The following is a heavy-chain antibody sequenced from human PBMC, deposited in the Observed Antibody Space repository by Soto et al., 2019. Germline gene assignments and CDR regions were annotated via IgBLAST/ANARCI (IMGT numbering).Heavy chain of an antibody. CDR3: AKSGPTNYFDF. CDR1: GFTFSTFA. Sequence: EVQLLESGGGFVQPGGSLRLSCAASGFTFSTFAMNWVRQAPGKGLEWVSGITGGSGFTFYADSVKGRFTISRDDSENTLFLQMSSLRSEDTAKYYCAKSGPTNYFDFWVQGTLVTVSS. J-gene: IGHJ4*02. CDR2: ITGGSGFT. D-gene: IGHD1-26*01. V-gene: IGHV3-23*01.